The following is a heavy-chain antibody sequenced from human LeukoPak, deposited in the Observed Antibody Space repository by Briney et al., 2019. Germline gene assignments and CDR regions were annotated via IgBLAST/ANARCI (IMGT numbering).Heavy chain of an antibody. Sequence: SETLSLTCTVSGGSINSSYYYWGWIRQLPGKGLEWIGYIYYSGSTNYNPSLKSQVTISVDTSKNQFSLKLSSVTAADTAVYYCAREYDSSGYWFDPWGQGTLVTVSS. CDR2: IYYSGST. CDR1: GGSINSSYYY. CDR3: AREYDSSGYWFDP. V-gene: IGHV4-61*01. D-gene: IGHD3-22*01. J-gene: IGHJ5*02.